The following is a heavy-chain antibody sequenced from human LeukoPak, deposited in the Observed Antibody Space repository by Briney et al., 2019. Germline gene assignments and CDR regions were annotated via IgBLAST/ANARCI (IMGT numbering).Heavy chain of an antibody. CDR2: INAGNGNT. V-gene: IGHV1-3*01. CDR3: ARERPTTTAFHV. Sequence: ASVKVSCKTSGNTFSSNIINWVRQAPGQRLDWMGWINAGNGNTKYSEKFQGRITITRDTSASTVYMEMSSLRSEDTAVYYCARERPTTTAFHVWGQGTTVTVS. CDR1: GNTFSSNI. J-gene: IGHJ3*01. D-gene: IGHD1-14*01.